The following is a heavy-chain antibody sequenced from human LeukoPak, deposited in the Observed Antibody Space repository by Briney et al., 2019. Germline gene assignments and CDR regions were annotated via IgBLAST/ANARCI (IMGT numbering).Heavy chain of an antibody. CDR1: GFIFSSHA. Sequence: GGSLRLSCAASGFIFSSHAMHWVRQAPGKGLEWVAVISYAGDDGSNIYYADSVKGRFTISRDNSKSTLYLQINSLRPEDTAVYYCVREGVNSQDDTLDVWGQGTVVTVSS. D-gene: IGHD3-3*01. CDR3: VREGVNSQDDTLDV. V-gene: IGHV3-30*03. J-gene: IGHJ3*01. CDR2: ISYAGDDGSNI.